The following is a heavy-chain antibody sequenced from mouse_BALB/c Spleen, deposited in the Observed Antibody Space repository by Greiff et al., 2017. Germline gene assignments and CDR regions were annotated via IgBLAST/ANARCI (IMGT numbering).Heavy chain of an antibody. CDR1: GFTFSNYW. CDR3: TRPAYGSSYGYFDV. Sequence: EVKLVESGGGLVQPGGSMKLSCVASGFTFSNYWMNWVRQSPEKGLEWVAEIRLKSNNYATHYAVSVKGRFTISRDDSKSSVYLQMNNLRAEDTGIYYCTRPAYGSSYGYFDVWGAGTTVTVSS. D-gene: IGHD1-1*01. J-gene: IGHJ1*01. V-gene: IGHV6-6*02. CDR2: IRLKSNNYAT.